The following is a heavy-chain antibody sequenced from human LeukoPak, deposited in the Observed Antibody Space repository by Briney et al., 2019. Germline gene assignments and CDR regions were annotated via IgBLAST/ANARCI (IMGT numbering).Heavy chain of an antibody. CDR2: IYYSGST. CDR3: ARETIAAAGLLYFDY. V-gene: IGHV4-31*03. Sequence: PSETLSLTCTVPGGSISSGGYYWSWIRQHPGKGLEWIGYIYYSGSTYYNPSLKSRVTISVDTSKNQFSLKLSSVTAADTAVYYCARETIAAAGLLYFDYWGQGTLVTVSS. CDR1: GGSISSGGYY. J-gene: IGHJ4*02. D-gene: IGHD6-13*01.